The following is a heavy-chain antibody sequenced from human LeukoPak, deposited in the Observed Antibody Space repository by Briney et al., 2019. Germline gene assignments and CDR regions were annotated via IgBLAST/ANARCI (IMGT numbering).Heavy chain of an antibody. Sequence: TGGSLRLSCAASGFTFSSYGMHWVRQAPGKGLEWVSAISGSGGRTYYADSVKGRFTISRDNSKNTLYLQMNSLRAEDTAVYYCAKVRYFDWLSPFNWFDPWGQGTLVTVSS. CDR3: AKVRYFDWLSPFNWFDP. V-gene: IGHV3-23*01. D-gene: IGHD3-9*01. CDR2: ISGSGGRT. CDR1: GFTFSSYG. J-gene: IGHJ5*02.